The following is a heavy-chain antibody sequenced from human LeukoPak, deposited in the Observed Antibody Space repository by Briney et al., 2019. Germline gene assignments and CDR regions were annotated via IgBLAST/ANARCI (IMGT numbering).Heavy chain of an antibody. J-gene: IGHJ4*02. CDR3: AHSLWFGDLLPYFDY. Sequence: KESGPTLVKPTQTLTLTCTFSGFSLSTSGVGVGWIRQPPGKALEWLALIYWEDDKRYSPSLKSRLTITKDTSKNQVVLTMTNMDPVDTATYYCAHSLWFGDLLPYFDYWGQGTLVTVSS. D-gene: IGHD3-10*01. CDR2: IYWEDDK. V-gene: IGHV2-5*02. CDR1: GFSLSTSGVG.